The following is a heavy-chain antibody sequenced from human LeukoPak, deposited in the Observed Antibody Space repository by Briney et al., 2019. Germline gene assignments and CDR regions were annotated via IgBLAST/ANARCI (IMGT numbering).Heavy chain of an antibody. D-gene: IGHD2-8*01. J-gene: IGHJ4*02. V-gene: IGHV4-39*01. CDR1: GGSVSSTGDD. CDR3: ARHQWWLAPRSFDS. CDR2: IYHTATT. Sequence: SETLSLTCTVSGGSVSSTGDDWGGIRQSPGKGLEWIGSIYHTATTYHNPSLESRVTISVDTSKNQFSLKLSSVTAADKAVYYCARHQWWLAPRSFDSWGQGTLVTVSA.